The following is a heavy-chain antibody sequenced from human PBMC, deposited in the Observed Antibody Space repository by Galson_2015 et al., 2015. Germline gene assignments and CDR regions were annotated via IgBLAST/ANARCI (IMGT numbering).Heavy chain of an antibody. D-gene: IGHD2-2*01. CDR3: ARANCSSSSCYLPYYYYYMDV. J-gene: IGHJ6*03. Sequence: SVKVSCKASGYTFTSYDINWVRQATGQGLEWMGWMNPNSGNTGYAQKFQGRVTMTRNTSISTAYMELSSLRSEDTAVYYCARANCSSSSCYLPYYYYYMDVCGKGTTVTVSS. CDR2: MNPNSGNT. CDR1: GYTFTSYD. V-gene: IGHV1-8*01.